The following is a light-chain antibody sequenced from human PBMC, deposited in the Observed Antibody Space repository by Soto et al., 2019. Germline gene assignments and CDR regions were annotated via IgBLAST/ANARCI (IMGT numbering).Light chain of an antibody. CDR3: QQFNSYPIT. CDR2: DVS. Sequence: AIQVTQSPSSLSASVGDRVTITCLSSQDIRGALAWYQQKPGKPPKLLIYDVSTLETGVPSRFSGDSSGTQFTLTISGLQPEDFGTYSCQQFNSYPITFGHGTRLEIK. V-gene: IGKV1-13*02. CDR1: QDIRGA. J-gene: IGKJ5*01.